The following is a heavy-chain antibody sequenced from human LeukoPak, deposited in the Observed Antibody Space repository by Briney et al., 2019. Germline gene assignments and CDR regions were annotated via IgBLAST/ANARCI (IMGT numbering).Heavy chain of an antibody. V-gene: IGHV4-39*01. Sequence: SETLSLTCSVSGDSISSSTYYWGWIRQPPGTGLEWIGSIHYSGSTYYNPSLKSRVTISVDTSKNQFSLKLSSVTAADTAVYYCARVLAVAGSSWFDPWGQGTLVTVSS. CDR2: IHYSGST. CDR1: GDSISSSTYY. J-gene: IGHJ5*02. D-gene: IGHD6-19*01. CDR3: ARVLAVAGSSWFDP.